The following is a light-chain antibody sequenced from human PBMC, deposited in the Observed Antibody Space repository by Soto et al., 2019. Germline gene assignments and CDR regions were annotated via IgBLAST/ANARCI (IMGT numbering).Light chain of an antibody. J-gene: IGKJ3*01. Sequence: DIQMTQSPSSLSASVGDRVTITCQASQDIRKYLNWYQQKPGRAPKLLIYGASNLETGVPSRFSGSGYGTDFTFTISSLQPEDIAAYYCQHYDNLPPFTFGPGTKVAIK. V-gene: IGKV1-33*01. CDR3: QHYDNLPPFT. CDR1: QDIRKY. CDR2: GAS.